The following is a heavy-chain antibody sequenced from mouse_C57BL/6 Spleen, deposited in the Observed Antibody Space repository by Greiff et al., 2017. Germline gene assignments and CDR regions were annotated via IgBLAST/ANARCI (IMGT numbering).Heavy chain of an antibody. Sequence: QVQLQQSGTELVKLGASVKLSCKASGYTFTSYWMHWVKPRPGQGLEWIGNINPSNGGTNYTEQFKSKATLTVDKSSSTAYMQLSSLTSEESAVYYCARKDYGSSYGYFDVWGTGTTVTVSS. J-gene: IGHJ1*03. CDR2: INPSNGGT. D-gene: IGHD1-1*01. V-gene: IGHV1-53*01. CDR1: GYTFTSYW. CDR3: ARKDYGSSYGYFDV.